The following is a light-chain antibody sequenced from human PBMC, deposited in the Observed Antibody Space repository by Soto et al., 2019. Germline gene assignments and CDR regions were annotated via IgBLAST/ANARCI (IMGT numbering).Light chain of an antibody. V-gene: IGKV3-11*01. Sequence: EIVMTQSPATLSVSLGERVTLSCRASQGVGTNLAWYQQKPGQAPRLLIHGASSRATGIPDRFGGSGSGTDFTLTISSLEPEDAAVYYCQQRSNWPPITFGQGTRLEIK. CDR1: QGVGTN. CDR2: GAS. J-gene: IGKJ5*01. CDR3: QQRSNWPPIT.